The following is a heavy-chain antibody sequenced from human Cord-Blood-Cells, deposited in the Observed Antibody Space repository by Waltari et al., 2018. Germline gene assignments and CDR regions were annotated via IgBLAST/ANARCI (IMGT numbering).Heavy chain of an antibody. CDR3: ARDRRVRGVIPGSYYYYGMDV. Sequence: QVQLLQSGAEVKKPGASVKVSCKAPGYTFTSYGISWVRQAPAQWLEWMGWIRAYNGNTNYAQKLQGSLTMTTATFTSTAYMERRSLRSDDAAVYYCARDRRVRGVIPGSYYYYGMDVWGQGTTVTVSS. CDR1: GYTFTSYG. D-gene: IGHD3-10*01. CDR2: IRAYNGNT. J-gene: IGHJ6*02. V-gene: IGHV1-18*01.